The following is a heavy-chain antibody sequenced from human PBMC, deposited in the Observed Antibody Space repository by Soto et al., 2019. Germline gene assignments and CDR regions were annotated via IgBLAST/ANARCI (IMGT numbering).Heavy chain of an antibody. CDR3: ATLPPRIEVVKTEIPA. V-gene: IGHV4-4*02. D-gene: IGHD2-15*01. CDR2: IYHSGIT. J-gene: IGHJ5*02. Sequence: PSKTLSLTCAVSGTSMSSTFWWTWVRQSPKKGLEWIGEIYHSGITKYNPSLKSRVTISVDKSNNQFSLEMRAVTAADTAVYYCATLPPRIEVVKTEIPAWGQGTLVTVSS. CDR1: GTSMSSTFW.